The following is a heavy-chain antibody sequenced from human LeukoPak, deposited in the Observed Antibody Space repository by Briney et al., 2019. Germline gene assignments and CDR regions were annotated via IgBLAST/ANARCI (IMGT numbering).Heavy chain of an antibody. CDR2: ISWDGRTT. J-gene: IGHJ4*02. CDR3: ARDQTPFY. Sequence: PGGSLRLSCVASGFTFDDFAMSWVRQTPGKGLEWVSLISWDGRTTYYTDSVRGRFTTSRDNAKSSMWLQMNSLRDEDTAVYYCARDQTPFYWGQGSLVTVSS. D-gene: IGHD2-15*01. CDR1: GFTFDDFA. V-gene: IGHV3-43D*03.